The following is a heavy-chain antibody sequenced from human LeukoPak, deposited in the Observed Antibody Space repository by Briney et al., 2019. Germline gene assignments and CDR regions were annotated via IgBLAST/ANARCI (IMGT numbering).Heavy chain of an antibody. D-gene: IGHD3-9*01. V-gene: IGHV4-59*08. Sequence: SETLSLTCTVSGGPISIYYWSWIRQPPGKGLEWIGYIYYSWSTNYNPFLKSRINISVNTSKNQFSLKLSSVTAADTAVYYCARLRYYDILTGSYNWFDPWGQGTLVTVSS. CDR1: GGPISIYY. J-gene: IGHJ5*02. CDR3: ARLRYYDILTGSYNWFDP. CDR2: IYYSWST.